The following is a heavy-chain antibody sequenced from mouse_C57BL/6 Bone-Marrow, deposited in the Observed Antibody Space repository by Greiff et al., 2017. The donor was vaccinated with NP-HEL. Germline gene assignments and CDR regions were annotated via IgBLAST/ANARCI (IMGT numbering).Heavy chain of an antibody. Sequence: VKLMESGAELVRPGASVKLSCKASGYTFTDYYINWVKQRPGQGLEWIARIYPGSGNTYYNEKFKGKATLTAEKSSSTAYMQLSSLTSEDSAVYFCARRYYGSIYDYAMDYWCQGTSVTVSS. CDR3: ARRYYGSIYDYAMDY. V-gene: IGHV1-76*01. CDR2: IYPGSGNT. D-gene: IGHD1-1*01. CDR1: GYTFTDYY. J-gene: IGHJ4*01.